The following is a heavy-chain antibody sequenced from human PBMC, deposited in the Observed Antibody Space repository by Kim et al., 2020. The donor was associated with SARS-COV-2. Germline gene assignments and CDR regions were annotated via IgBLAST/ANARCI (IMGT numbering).Heavy chain of an antibody. CDR3: AKLGVGRAYYGMDV. D-gene: IGHD1-26*01. V-gene: IGHV3-23*01. J-gene: IGHJ6*02. Sequence: ADPVNGRFTISREHTKNTLDLQMNSLRAEDTAVYYCAKLGVGRAYYGMDVWGQGTTVTVSS.